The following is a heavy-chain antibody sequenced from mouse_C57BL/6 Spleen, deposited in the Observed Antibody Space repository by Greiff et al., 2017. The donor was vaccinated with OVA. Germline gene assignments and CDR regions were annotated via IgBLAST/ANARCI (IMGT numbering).Heavy chain of an antibody. CDR3: ARHSSPYWYFDV. J-gene: IGHJ1*03. CDR1: GFSLTSYG. CDR2: IWSDGST. D-gene: IGHD1-1*01. Sequence: VKVEESGPGLVAPSQSLSITCTVSGFSLTSYGVHWVRQPPGKGLEWLVVIWSDGSTTYNSALKSRLSISKDNSKSQVFLKMNSLQTDDTAMYYCARHSSPYWYFDVWGTGTTVTVSS. V-gene: IGHV2-6-1*01.